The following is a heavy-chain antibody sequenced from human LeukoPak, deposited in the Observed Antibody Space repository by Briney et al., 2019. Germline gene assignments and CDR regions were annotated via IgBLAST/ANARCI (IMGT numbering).Heavy chain of an antibody. V-gene: IGHV3-33*01. J-gene: IGHJ4*02. CDR2: IWYDGSNK. D-gene: IGHD5-18*01. Sequence: GGSLRLSCAASGFTFSSYGMHWVRQAPGKGLEWVAVIWYDGSNKYYADSVKGRFTISRDNSKNTLYLQMNSLRAEDTAVYYCARDKAHEYSYVGYWGQGTLVTVSS. CDR3: ARDKAHEYSYVGY. CDR1: GFTFSSYG.